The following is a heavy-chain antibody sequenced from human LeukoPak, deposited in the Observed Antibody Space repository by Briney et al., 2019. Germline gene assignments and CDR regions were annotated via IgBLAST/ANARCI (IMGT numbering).Heavy chain of an antibody. Sequence: AGGSLRLSCAASGFTFSTYSMNWVRQAPGKGLEWVSSISSSGTYIFYADSVKGRFTISRDNAKNSLYLQMNSLRAEDTAVYYCAELGITMIGGVWGKGTTVTISS. D-gene: IGHD3-10*02. CDR1: GFTFSTYS. CDR3: AELGITMIGGV. CDR2: ISSSGTYI. V-gene: IGHV3-21*01. J-gene: IGHJ6*04.